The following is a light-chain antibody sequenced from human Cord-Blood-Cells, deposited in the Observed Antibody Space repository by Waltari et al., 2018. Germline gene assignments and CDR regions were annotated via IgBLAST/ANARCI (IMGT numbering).Light chain of an antibody. CDR3: QQYNNWPPLP. CDR1: QGVSSN. Sequence: EIVITQSPATLSVSPGDRATLSCRSSQGVSSNLAWYQQKPGQSPRHIIYGASTRAAGIPARFSGSGSGTECTLTISSLQSEDFAVYYCQQYNNWPPLPFGGGIKVGIK. CDR2: GAS. V-gene: IGKV3-15*01. J-gene: IGKJ4*01.